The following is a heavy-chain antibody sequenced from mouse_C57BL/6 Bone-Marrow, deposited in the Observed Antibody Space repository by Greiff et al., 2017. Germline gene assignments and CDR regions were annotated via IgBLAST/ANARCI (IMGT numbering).Heavy chain of an antibody. CDR1: GYTFTSYW. J-gene: IGHJ2*01. CDR2: IDPSDSYT. D-gene: IGHD1-1*01. Sequence: QVQLQQPGAELVMPGASVKLSCKASGYTFTSYWMHWVKQRPGQGLEWIGEIDPSDSYTNYNQKFKGKSTLTVDKSAITAYMQLSSLTSEDSAVYYCAIDDGSSDAYYCDYWGQGTTLTVAS. V-gene: IGHV1-69*01. CDR3: AIDDGSSDAYYCDY.